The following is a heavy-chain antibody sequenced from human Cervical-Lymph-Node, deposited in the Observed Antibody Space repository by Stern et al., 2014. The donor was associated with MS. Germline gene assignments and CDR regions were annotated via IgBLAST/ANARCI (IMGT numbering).Heavy chain of an antibody. D-gene: IGHD5-18*01. CDR2: IYYSGIT. V-gene: IGHV4-59*01. CDR3: AKGGAGGYGPFDY. CDR1: GASISSSY. Sequence: VQLEESGPGLVKPSETLSLTCTVSGASISSSYWSWIRQPPGKGPEWIAYIYYSGITNYNPSLRSRVTISVDMAKNQFSLKVTCGAAGDTAGYFCAKGGAGGYGPFDYWGQGILVTVSS. J-gene: IGHJ4*01.